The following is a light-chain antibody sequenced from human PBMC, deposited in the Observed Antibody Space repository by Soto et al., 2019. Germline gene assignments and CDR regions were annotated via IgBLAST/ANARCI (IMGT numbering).Light chain of an antibody. CDR3: QQYDDTPRT. J-gene: IGKJ1*01. CDR1: QSVLNSSNNKNY. V-gene: IGKV4-1*01. CDR2: WAS. Sequence: DVVLTQSPDSLAVSLGERATINCKSSQSVLNSSNNKNYLAWYQQKPGQPPKLLIYWASTRESGVPDRFSGSGSGTDVTLTSSSLQAEDVAVYYCQQYDDTPRTFGQGTKVEIK.